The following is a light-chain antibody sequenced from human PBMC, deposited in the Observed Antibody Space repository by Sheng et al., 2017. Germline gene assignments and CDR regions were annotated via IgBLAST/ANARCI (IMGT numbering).Light chain of an antibody. CDR1: SSNIGNYY. Sequence: QSVLTRPPSVSAAPGQKVTISCSGTSSNIGNYYVSWYQQIAGTAPKLLIYDNNKRPSGIPDRFSGSKFDTSASLTISGLQSEDEGDYYCASFDDSLTGPVFGGGTKVTVL. CDR2: DNN. J-gene: IGLJ3*02. CDR3: ASFDDSLTGPV. V-gene: IGLV1-51*01.